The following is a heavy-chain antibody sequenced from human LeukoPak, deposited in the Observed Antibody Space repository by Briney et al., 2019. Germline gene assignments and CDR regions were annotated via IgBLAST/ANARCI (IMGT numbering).Heavy chain of an antibody. V-gene: IGHV5-51*01. CDR1: GYSFTTYW. J-gene: IGHJ6*03. Sequence: GESLQISCKASGYSFTTYWIGWVRQMPGKGLEWMGIIYPGDSDTRYSPSFQGQVTISADKSISTAYLQWSSLKASDTAMYYCARHGIAAAGTSYYYYMDVWGKGTTVTISS. CDR3: ARHGIAAAGTSYYYYMDV. CDR2: IYPGDSDT. D-gene: IGHD6-13*01.